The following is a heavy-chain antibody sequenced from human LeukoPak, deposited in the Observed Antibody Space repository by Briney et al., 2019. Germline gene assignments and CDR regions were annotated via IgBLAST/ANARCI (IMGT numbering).Heavy chain of an antibody. Sequence: GGSLRLSCAASGFAFSSYTMTWVRQAPGKGLEWVSDIIGSGGSMSYADSVQGRFTISRDNSRSTLHLQMDSLRAEDTAVYYCAKAGSSGGHYYGLAVWGQGTTATVSS. J-gene: IGHJ6*02. V-gene: IGHV3-23*01. D-gene: IGHD6-6*01. CDR1: GFAFSSYT. CDR2: IIGSGGSM. CDR3: AKAGSSGGHYYGLAV.